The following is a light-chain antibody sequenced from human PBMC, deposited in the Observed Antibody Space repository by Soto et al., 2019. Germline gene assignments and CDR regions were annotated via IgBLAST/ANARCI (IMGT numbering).Light chain of an antibody. V-gene: IGKV3-15*01. CDR3: QHYDHWPLT. CDR1: QSVSSY. Sequence: EIVLTQSPATLSLSPGERATLSCRASQSVSSYLAWYQQKPGQAPRLLIYAASTRATGIPARFSGGGSGTEFTLTISSLQSEDFAVYYCQHYDHWPLTFGGGTKVDIK. CDR2: AAS. J-gene: IGKJ4*01.